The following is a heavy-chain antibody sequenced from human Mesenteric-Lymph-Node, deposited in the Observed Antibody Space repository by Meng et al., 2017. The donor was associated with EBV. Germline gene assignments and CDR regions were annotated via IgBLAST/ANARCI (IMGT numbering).Heavy chain of an antibody. CDR2: IYYSGST. CDR1: GGSISSSSYY. Sequence: QLQLQEPGPGLVKPSGTLSLTCTVSGGSISSSSYYWGWIRQPPGKGLEWIGSIYYSGSTYYNPSLKSRVTISVDTSKNQFSLKLSSVTAADTAVYYCARDLAGYGDYFLYWGQGTLVTVSS. D-gene: IGHD4-17*01. CDR3: ARDLAGYGDYFLY. V-gene: IGHV4-39*07. J-gene: IGHJ4*02.